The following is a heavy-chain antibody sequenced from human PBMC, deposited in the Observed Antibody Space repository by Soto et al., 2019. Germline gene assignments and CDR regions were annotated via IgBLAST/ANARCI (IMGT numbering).Heavy chain of an antibody. J-gene: IGHJ4*02. CDR2: ISFHGNTK. D-gene: IGHD6-19*01. V-gene: IGHV3-30-3*01. Sequence: GGSLRLSCAASGFTFSRFAMHWVRTAPGKGLEWVAGISFHGNTKHYSDSVKGRFTISRDNSRNTPSLKLNAMRVADTAIYYCAGEREHIAVQVGDWGQRTHVAVPS. CDR1: GFTFSRFA. CDR3: AGEREHIAVQVGD.